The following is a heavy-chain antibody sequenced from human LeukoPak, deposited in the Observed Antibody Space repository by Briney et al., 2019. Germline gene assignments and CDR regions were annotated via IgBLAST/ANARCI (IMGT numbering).Heavy chain of an antibody. CDR3: AKESGMFDY. V-gene: IGHV3-43*02. J-gene: IGHJ4*02. CDR1: GLTFHDYA. Sequence: GGSLRLSCVASGLTFHDYAMHWVRQAPGKGLEWVSLISADGGSTFYADSVRGRFSISRDNSKNSLYLQMNSLRTEDTAMYYCAKESGMFDYWGQGTLVAVSS. CDR2: ISADGGST.